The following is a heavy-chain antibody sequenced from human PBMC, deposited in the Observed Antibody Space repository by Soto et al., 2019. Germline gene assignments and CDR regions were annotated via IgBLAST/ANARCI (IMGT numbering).Heavy chain of an antibody. CDR3: ASERSAVDWVFDY. CDR1: GGSISSSSYY. CDR2: IYYSGST. J-gene: IGHJ4*02. V-gene: IGHV4-39*01. D-gene: IGHD3-9*01. Sequence: QLQLQESGPGLVKPSETLSLTCTVSGGSISSSSYYWGWIRQPPGKGLEWIGSIYYSGSTYYNPSLKSRVTISVDTSKNQFSLKLSSVTAADTAVYYCASERSAVDWVFDYWGQGTLVTVSS.